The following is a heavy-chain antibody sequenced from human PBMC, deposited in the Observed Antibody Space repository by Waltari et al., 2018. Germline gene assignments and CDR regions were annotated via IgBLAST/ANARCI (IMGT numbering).Heavy chain of an antibody. CDR2: IYHSGST. J-gene: IGHJ6*03. D-gene: IGHD6-13*01. CDR1: GYSISSGYY. Sequence: QVQLQESGPGLVKPSETLSLTCAVSGYSISSGYYWGWIRQPPGKGLEWIGSIYHSGSTYYNPSLKRRVTISVDPSKNQFSRKLSPVTAADTAVYYCARRAAIAATGPTYYMDVWGKGTTVTVSS. CDR3: ARRAAIAATGPTYYMDV. V-gene: IGHV4-38-2*01.